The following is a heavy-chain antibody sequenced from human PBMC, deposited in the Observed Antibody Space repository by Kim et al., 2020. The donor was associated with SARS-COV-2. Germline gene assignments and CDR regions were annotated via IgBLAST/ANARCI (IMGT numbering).Heavy chain of an antibody. CDR2: IYYSGGT. CDR3: ARVHAVMGLDS. D-gene: IGHD2-21*01. J-gene: IGHJ5*01. Sequence: SETLSLTCTVSGGSLNSRHWTWVRQPPGKELEWIGYIYYSGGTNYNPSLESRVTISVDTSKNQFSLKMSSMTAADTAVYYCARVHAVMGLDSWGQGILGT. CDR1: GGSLNSRH. V-gene: IGHV4-59*11.